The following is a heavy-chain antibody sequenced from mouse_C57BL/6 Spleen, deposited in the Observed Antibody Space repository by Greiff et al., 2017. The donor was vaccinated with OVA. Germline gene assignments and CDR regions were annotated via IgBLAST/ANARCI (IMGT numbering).Heavy chain of an antibody. Sequence: QVQLKDSGAELVRPGASVTLSCKASGYTFTDYEMHWVKQTPVHGLEWIGAIDPETGGTAYNQKFKGKAILTADKSSSTAYMELRSLTSEDSAVYYCTRSRYDYDGFAYWGQGTLVTVSA. CDR1: GYTFTDYE. CDR2: IDPETGGT. D-gene: IGHD2-4*01. J-gene: IGHJ3*01. CDR3: TRSRYDYDGFAY. V-gene: IGHV1-15*01.